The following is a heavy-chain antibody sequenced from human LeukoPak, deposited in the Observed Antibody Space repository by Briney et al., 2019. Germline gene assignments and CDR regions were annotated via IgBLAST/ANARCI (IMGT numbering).Heavy chain of an antibody. J-gene: IGHJ5*02. CDR2: INPNNGDS. V-gene: IGHV1-2*02. Sequence: GASVKVSCKASGYTFTGYYMHWVRQAPGQVFEWMGWINPNNGDSKSSPKFQDRVTMTTDTSINTAYLDLSRLTFDDTAVYYCARVPTPVSYKWFEPWGQGTLVIVSS. CDR1: GYTFTGYY. CDR3: ARVPTPVSYKWFEP.